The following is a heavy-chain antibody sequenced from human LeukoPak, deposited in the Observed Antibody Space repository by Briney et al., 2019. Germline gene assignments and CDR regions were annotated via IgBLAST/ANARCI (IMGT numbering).Heavy chain of an antibody. V-gene: IGHV4-4*07. Sequence: SETLSLTCTVSGGSISSYYWSWIRQPAGKGLEWIGRIYTSGSTNYNPSLKSRVTMSVDTSKNQFSLKLSSVTAADTAVYYCAKRQAYGPDYCTYAVCSPFDYWGQGTLVTVSS. CDR2: IYTSGST. D-gene: IGHD2-8*01. CDR3: AKRQAYGPDYCTYAVCSPFDY. J-gene: IGHJ4*02. CDR1: GGSISSYY.